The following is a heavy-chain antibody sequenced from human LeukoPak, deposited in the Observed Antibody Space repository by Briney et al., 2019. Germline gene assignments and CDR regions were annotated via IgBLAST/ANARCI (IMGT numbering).Heavy chain of an antibody. D-gene: IGHD2-2*01. V-gene: IGHV3-11*01. Sequence: GGSLRLSCAASGFTFSDYYMSWIRQAPGKGLEWVSYISSSGSTIYYADSVKGRFTISRDNAKKSLYLQMNSLSAEDTAVYYCARDGKLVVPATGDWYFALWGRGTLVTVSS. CDR1: GFTFSDYY. CDR3: ARDGKLVVPATGDWYFAL. CDR2: ISSSGSTI. J-gene: IGHJ2*01.